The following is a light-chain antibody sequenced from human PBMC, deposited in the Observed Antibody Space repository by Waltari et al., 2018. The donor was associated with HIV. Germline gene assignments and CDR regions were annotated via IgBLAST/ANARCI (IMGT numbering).Light chain of an antibody. V-gene: IGLV1-47*01. Sequence: HSLLTQPPSASGTSGQRVTIPCSGSSSNLGRHYVYWYQQLPRTAPKRLIYRNNHRPSGVPDRFSGSKSGTSASLAISGLRSEDEADYYCAAWDGSLSGVVFGGGTKLTVL. CDR3: AAWDGSLSGVV. CDR1: SSNLGRHY. CDR2: RNN. J-gene: IGLJ2*01.